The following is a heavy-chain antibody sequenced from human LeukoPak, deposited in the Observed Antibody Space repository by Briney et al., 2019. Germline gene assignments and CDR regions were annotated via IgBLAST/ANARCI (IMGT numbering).Heavy chain of an antibody. CDR1: GGTFSSYA. CDR2: IIPIFGTA. J-gene: IGHJ3*02. V-gene: IGHV1-69*05. Sequence: SVKVSCKASGGTFSSYAISWVRQAPGQGLEWMGRIIPIFGTANYAQKFQGRVTNTTDESTSTAYMELSSLRSEDTAVYYCTLQRRDVVVVAAGKLDAFDIWGQGTMVTVSS. CDR3: TLQRRDVVVVAAGKLDAFDI. D-gene: IGHD2-15*01.